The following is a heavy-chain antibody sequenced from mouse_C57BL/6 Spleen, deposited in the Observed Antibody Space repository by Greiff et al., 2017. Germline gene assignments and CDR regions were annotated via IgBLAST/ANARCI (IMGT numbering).Heavy chain of an antibody. V-gene: IGHV2-9*01. CDR3: AKRGANWDEGFAY. CDR1: GFSLTRYG. J-gene: IGHJ3*01. CDR2: IWGGGTT. Sequence: VQLQQSGPGLVAPSQSLSITCTVSGFSLTRYGVAWVRQPPGKGLVWLGVIWGGGTTNYNSALMSRLSLSKDNSKSQVFLKMNSLQTDDTAMYYCAKRGANWDEGFAYWGQGTLVTVSA. D-gene: IGHD4-1*01.